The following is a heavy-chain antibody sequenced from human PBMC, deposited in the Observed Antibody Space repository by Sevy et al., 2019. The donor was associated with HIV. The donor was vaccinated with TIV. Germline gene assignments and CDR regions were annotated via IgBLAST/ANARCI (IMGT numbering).Heavy chain of an antibody. V-gene: IGHV4-38-2*01. CDR1: GYSISSDYY. CDR2: IYHSGYS. D-gene: IGHD6-19*01. J-gene: IGHJ4*02. Sequence: SETLSLTCAVSGYSISSDYYWGWIRQPPGKGLEWIGSIYHSGYSYYNPSLKSRVTISVDTSKNQFSLKLSPVIAADTAVFYCARAIGTQVAGLYYFDYWGQGTLVTVSS. CDR3: ARAIGTQVAGLYYFDY.